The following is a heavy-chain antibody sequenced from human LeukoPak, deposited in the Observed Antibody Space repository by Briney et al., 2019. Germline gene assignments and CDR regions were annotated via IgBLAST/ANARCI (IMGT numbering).Heavy chain of an antibody. CDR2: ISGSIGST. D-gene: IGHD5-12*01. CDR1: GFTFSSYA. V-gene: IGHV3-23*01. J-gene: IGHJ2*01. CDR3: AKDVRSGWLQAFDL. Sequence: PGGSLRLSCAASGFTFSSYAMSWVRQAPGKGLEWASAISGSIGSTYYADSVKGRFTISRDNSKNTLYLEMNSLRAEDTALYYCAKDVRSGWLQAFDLWGRGTLVTVSS.